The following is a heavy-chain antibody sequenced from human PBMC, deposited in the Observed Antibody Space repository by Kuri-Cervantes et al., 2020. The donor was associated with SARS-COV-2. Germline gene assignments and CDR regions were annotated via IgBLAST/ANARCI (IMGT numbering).Heavy chain of an antibody. D-gene: IGHD1-14*01. Sequence: GGFLRLYSAAPGFTFDDYGMSWVRQAPGKGLEWVSRINWNGGSTGYADSVKGRFTISSDNAKNTLYLQMNSLRAEDTAVYYCARSGVSAATGYYYYDVDVWGKGTTVTVSS. CDR2: INWNGGST. CDR3: ARSGVSAATGYYYYDVDV. J-gene: IGHJ6*03. CDR1: GFTFDDYG. V-gene: IGHV3-20*03.